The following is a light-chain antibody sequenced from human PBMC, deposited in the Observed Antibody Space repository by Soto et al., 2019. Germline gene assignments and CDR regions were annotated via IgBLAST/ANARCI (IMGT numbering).Light chain of an antibody. V-gene: IGLV2-8*01. CDR3: SSYAGSLVV. Sequence: QSALTQPPSASGSPGQSVTISCTGTSSDVGGYNYVSWYQQHPGKAPKLVIYEVSKRPSGVPDRFSGSKSGNTASLTVSGLQAEDEADYYCSSYAGSLVVFGGGTKVTVL. J-gene: IGLJ2*01. CDR2: EVS. CDR1: SSDVGGYNY.